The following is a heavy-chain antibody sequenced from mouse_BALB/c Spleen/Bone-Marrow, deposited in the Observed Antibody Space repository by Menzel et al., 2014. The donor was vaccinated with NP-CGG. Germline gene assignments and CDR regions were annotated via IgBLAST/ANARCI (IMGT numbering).Heavy chain of an antibody. V-gene: IGHV14-3*02. D-gene: IGHD1-1*01. Sequence: EVKLMESGAELVKPGASVKLSCTASGFNIKDTYMHWVKQRPEQGLEWIGRIDPANGNTKYDPKFQGKATITADTSSTTAFLQLSSLTSEDTAVYYCANYYCGSSLFAYWGQGTLVTVSA. J-gene: IGHJ3*01. CDR2: IDPANGNT. CDR1: GFNIKDTY. CDR3: ANYYCGSSLFAY.